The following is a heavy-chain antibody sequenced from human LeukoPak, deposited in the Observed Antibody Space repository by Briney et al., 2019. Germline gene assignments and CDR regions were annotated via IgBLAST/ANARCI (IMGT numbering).Heavy chain of an antibody. Sequence: GESLKISCKGSGYSFTSYWIGWVRQMPGKGLEWMGIICPGDSDTRYSPSFQGQVTISADKSISTAYLQWSSLKASDTAMYYCARLGYDSSGYYWAGYFDYRGQGTLVTVSS. J-gene: IGHJ4*02. CDR3: ARLGYDSSGYYWAGYFDY. CDR1: GYSFTSYW. D-gene: IGHD3-22*01. V-gene: IGHV5-51*01. CDR2: ICPGDSDT.